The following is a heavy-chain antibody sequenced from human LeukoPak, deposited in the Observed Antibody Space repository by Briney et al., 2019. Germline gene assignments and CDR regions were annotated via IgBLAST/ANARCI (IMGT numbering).Heavy chain of an antibody. CDR1: GFTFSFYE. V-gene: IGHV3-48*03. D-gene: IGHD3-16*01. CDR3: AREQGGYNWFDP. J-gene: IGHJ5*02. Sequence: PGGSLRLSXAASGFTFSFYEMNWVRQAPGKGLEWVSYISSSGSTIYYADSVKGRFTISRDNAKNSLYLQMNSLRAEDTAVYYCAREQGGYNWFDPWGQGTLVTVSS. CDR2: ISSSGSTI.